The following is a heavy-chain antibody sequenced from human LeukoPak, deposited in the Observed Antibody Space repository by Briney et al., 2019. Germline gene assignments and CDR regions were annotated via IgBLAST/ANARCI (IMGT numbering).Heavy chain of an antibody. J-gene: IGHJ6*03. CDR3: ARGRPSYCSSTSCQGDYYYYMDV. Sequence: GSLRLSCAASGFTFSDYYMSWIRQPPGKGLEWIGEINHSGSTNYNPSLKSRVTISVDTSKNQFSLKLSSVTAADTAVYYCARGRPSYCSSTSCQGDYYYYMDVWGKGTTVTVSS. CDR1: GFTFSDYY. CDR2: INHSGST. D-gene: IGHD2-2*01. V-gene: IGHV4-34*01.